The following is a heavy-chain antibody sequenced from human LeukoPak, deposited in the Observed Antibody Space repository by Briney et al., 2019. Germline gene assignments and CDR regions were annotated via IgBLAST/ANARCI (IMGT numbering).Heavy chain of an antibody. CDR1: GYTFTSYG. J-gene: IGHJ5*02. V-gene: IGHV1-18*01. CDR3: ARDIAAAGTRWFDP. Sequence: ASVKVSCKASGYTFTSYGISWVRQAPGQGLEWMGWVSAYNGNTDYAQKLQGRVTMTTDTSTSTAYMELRSLRSDDTAVYYCARDIAAAGTRWFDPWGQGTLVTVSS. CDR2: VSAYNGNT. D-gene: IGHD6-13*01.